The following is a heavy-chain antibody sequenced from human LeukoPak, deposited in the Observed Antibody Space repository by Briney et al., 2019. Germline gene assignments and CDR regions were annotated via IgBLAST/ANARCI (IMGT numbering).Heavy chain of an antibody. CDR3: AKSSREDSSGWFDY. CDR2: ISWNSGSI. J-gene: IGHJ4*02. Sequence: GGSLRLSCAASGFTFDDYAMHWVRQAPGKGLEWVSGISWNSGSIGYADSVKGQFTISRDNAKNSLYLQMNSLRAEDTALYYCAKSSREDSSGWFDYWGQGTLVTVSS. D-gene: IGHD6-19*01. CDR1: GFTFDDYA. V-gene: IGHV3-9*01.